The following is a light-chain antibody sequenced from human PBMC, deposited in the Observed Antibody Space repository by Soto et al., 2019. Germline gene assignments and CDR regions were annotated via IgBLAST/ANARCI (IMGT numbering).Light chain of an antibody. J-gene: IGKJ1*01. V-gene: IGKV3-11*02. Sequence: EMVLTQSPATLSLSPGDRATLSCRASQSVGRYLAWYQQRPGQAPRLLIYDSSNRVTGIPARFSGNGSGRDFTLTISSLEPEEFAVYYCQHRSSWPRSFGRGTKVE. CDR2: DSS. CDR1: QSVGRY. CDR3: QHRSSWPRS.